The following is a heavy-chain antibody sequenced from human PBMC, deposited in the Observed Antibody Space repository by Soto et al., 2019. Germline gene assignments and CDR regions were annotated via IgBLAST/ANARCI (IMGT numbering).Heavy chain of an antibody. J-gene: IGHJ6*02. CDR3: AIGPGSSSPNYYYGMDV. CDR1: GGTFSSYA. V-gene: IGHV1-69*01. D-gene: IGHD6-13*01. CDR2: IIPIFGTA. Sequence: QVQLVQSGAEVKKPGSSVKVSCKASGGTFSSYAISWVRQAPGQGLEWMGGIIPIFGTANYAQKFQGRVTITADESTSTAYMELSSLRSEDTAVYYCAIGPGSSSPNYYYGMDVWGQGTTVTVSS.